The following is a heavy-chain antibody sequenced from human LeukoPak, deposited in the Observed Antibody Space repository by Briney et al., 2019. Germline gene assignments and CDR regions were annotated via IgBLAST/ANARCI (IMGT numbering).Heavy chain of an antibody. J-gene: IGHJ6*03. CDR1: GFTFGNYA. V-gene: IGHV3-23*01. CDR3: AKLGHGGYYSYMDV. CDR2: ASTDGTP. Sequence: GGSLSLSCTVSGFTFGNYAMTWVRQGPGKGLESVSSASTDGTPYYANSVKGRFTISRDNSKSTLYLRMNSLRAEDTAVYYCAKLGHGGYYSYMDVWGKGTTVSVSS. D-gene: IGHD2-21*01.